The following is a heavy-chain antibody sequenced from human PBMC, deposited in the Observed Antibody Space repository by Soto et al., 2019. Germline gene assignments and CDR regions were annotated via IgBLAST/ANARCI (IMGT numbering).Heavy chain of an antibody. CDR3: ARGPPTYYYESSGQPHAPGVH. Sequence: ASVKVSCKASGYTFTSYDINWVRQATGQGLEWMGWMNPNSGNTGYAQKFQGRVTMTRNTSISTAYMELSSLRSEDTAVYYCARGPPTYYYESSGQPHAPGVHWGQGALVTVS. J-gene: IGHJ4*02. CDR2: MNPNSGNT. V-gene: IGHV1-8*01. CDR1: GYTFTSYD. D-gene: IGHD3-22*01.